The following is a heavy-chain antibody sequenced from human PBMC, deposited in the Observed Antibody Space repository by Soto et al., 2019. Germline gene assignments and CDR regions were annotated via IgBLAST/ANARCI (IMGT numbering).Heavy chain of an antibody. J-gene: IGHJ4*02. CDR3: ARTGGTYYFDH. CDR2: FVPMFSSS. CDR1: GTTFTSYG. V-gene: IGHV1-69*01. Sequence: QVQLVQSGAEVKKPGSSVNVSCKASGTTFTSYGIHWVRQAPGQGLEWMDGFVPMFSSSNYAQKFQGRLTIVADESTNTAYMELSSLRADDSAIYYCARTGGTYYFDHWGQGTLVTVSS. D-gene: IGHD1-1*01.